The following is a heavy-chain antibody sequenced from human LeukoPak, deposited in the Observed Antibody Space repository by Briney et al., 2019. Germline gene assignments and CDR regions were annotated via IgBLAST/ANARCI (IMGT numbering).Heavy chain of an antibody. V-gene: IGHV3-21*01. Sequence: GGSLRLSCTASGFTFNIYSMSWVRQAPGKGLEWVSSISSSSSSIYYADSLKGQFTISRDNAKNSLYLQMNNLGAEDTAVYYCARGPSCSSVSCYTTGLFDYWGRGTLVTVSS. CDR3: ARGPSCSSVSCYTTGLFDY. CDR2: ISSSSSSI. J-gene: IGHJ4*02. D-gene: IGHD2-15*01. CDR1: GFTFNIYS.